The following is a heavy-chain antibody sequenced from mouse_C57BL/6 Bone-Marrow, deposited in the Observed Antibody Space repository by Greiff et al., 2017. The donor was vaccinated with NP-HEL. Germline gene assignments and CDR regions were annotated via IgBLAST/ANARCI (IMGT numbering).Heavy chain of an antibody. J-gene: IGHJ3*01. D-gene: IGHD4-1*01. Sequence: EVQLQQSGPGLVKPSQSLSLTCSVTGYSITSGYYWNWIRQFPGNKLEWMGYISYDGSNNYNPSLKNRISITRDTSKNQFFLKLNSVTTEDTATYYCARERGNWDDFAYWGQGTLVTVSA. V-gene: IGHV3-6*01. CDR1: GYSITSGYY. CDR2: ISYDGSN. CDR3: ARERGNWDDFAY.